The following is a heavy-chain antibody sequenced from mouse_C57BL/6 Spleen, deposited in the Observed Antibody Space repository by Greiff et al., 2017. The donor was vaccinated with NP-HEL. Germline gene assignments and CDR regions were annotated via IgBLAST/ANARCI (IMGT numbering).Heavy chain of an antibody. V-gene: IGHV5-4*01. CDR2: ISDGGSYT. J-gene: IGHJ2*01. D-gene: IGHD2-4*01. CDR1: GFTFSSYA. CDR3: ARDASSYYDYDY. Sequence: EVKLMESGGGLVKPGGSLKLSCAASGFTFSSYAMSWVRQTPEKRLEWVATISDGGSYTYYPDNVKGRFTISRDNAKNNLYLQMSHLKSEDTAMYYCARDASSYYDYDYWGQGTTLTVSS.